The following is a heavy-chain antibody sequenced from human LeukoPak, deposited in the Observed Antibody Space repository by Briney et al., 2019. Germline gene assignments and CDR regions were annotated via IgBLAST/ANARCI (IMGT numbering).Heavy chain of an antibody. CDR2: IKSKTDGGTT. CDR3: TTDSSSWYLLDAFDI. D-gene: IGHD6-13*01. J-gene: IGHJ3*02. Sequence: GGSLRLSCAASGFTFSNAWMSWVRQAPGKGLEWVGRIKSKTDGGTTDYAAPVKGRSTISRDDSKNTLYLQMNSLKTEDTAVYYCTTDSSSWYLLDAFDIWGQGTMVTVSS. CDR1: GFTFSNAW. V-gene: IGHV3-15*01.